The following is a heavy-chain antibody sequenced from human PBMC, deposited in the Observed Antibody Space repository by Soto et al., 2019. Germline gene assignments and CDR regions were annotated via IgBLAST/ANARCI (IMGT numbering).Heavy chain of an antibody. V-gene: IGHV4-39*01. D-gene: IGHD5-12*01. Sequence: QLQLQASGPGLVKPSEPLSLTCTVSGGSISSSSYYWGWIRQPPGKGLEWIGSIYYSGSTYYTPSLMSRVTISVDTARNKCSLKLSSVTAAGTAVDYCARGRDSGYDASDYWGAGNLGT. CDR3: ARGRDSGYDASDY. CDR2: IYYSGST. J-gene: IGHJ4*02. CDR1: GGSISSSSYY.